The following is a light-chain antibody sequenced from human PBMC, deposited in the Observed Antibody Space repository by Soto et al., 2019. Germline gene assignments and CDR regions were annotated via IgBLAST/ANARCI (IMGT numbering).Light chain of an antibody. CDR2: GAS. CDR3: QQYNNWSFT. CDR1: QSVSTN. V-gene: IGKV3-15*01. Sequence: EIVMTQSPVTLSVSPGERATLSCRASQSVSTNLAWYQQKPGQAPRLLIYGASTRATGIPARFSGSGSGTEFTLTISSLQSEDFAVYYCQQYNNWSFTFGPGTRVDIK. J-gene: IGKJ3*01.